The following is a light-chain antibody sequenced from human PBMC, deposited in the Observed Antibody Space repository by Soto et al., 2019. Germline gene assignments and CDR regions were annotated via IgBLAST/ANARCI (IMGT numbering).Light chain of an antibody. CDR3: QQYDNWPPT. J-gene: IGKJ4*01. CDR2: GAS. V-gene: IGKV3-15*01. CDR1: QTISSN. Sequence: ETVFTQSPGSLSFSLGDRATLSCRASQTISSNLAWYQHKPGQAPRLLFYGASNRATGIPARFTGSGSGTEFTLTISSLQSEDFAVYSCQQYDNWPPTFGGGTKV.